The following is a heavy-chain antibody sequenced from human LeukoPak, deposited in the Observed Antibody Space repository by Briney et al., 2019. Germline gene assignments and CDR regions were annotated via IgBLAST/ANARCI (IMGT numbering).Heavy chain of an antibody. D-gene: IGHD4-11*01. CDR2: ISYDGSNK. Sequence: GGSLRLSCAASGFTFSSYAMHWVCQAPGKGLEWVAVISYDGSNKYYADSVKGRFTISRDNSKNTLYLQMNSLRAEDTAVYYCARVGGQLLHFDYWGQGTLVTVSS. V-gene: IGHV3-30-3*01. CDR3: ARVGGQLLHFDY. J-gene: IGHJ4*02. CDR1: GFTFSSYA.